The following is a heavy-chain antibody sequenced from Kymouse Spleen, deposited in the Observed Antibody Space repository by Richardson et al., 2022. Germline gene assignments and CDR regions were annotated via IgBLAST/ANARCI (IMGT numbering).Heavy chain of an antibody. CDR3: ARGGIAAGTSFDY. V-gene: IGHV4-34*01. Sequence: QVQLQQWGAGLLKPSETLSLTCAVYGGSFSGYYWSWIRQPPGKGLEWIGEINHSGSTNYNPSLKSRVTISVDTSKNQFSLKLSSVTAADTAVYYCARGGIAAGTSFDYWGQGTLVTVSS. J-gene: IGHJ4*02. CDR1: GGSFSGYY. CDR2: INHSGST. D-gene: IGHD6-13*01,IGHD6-25*01.